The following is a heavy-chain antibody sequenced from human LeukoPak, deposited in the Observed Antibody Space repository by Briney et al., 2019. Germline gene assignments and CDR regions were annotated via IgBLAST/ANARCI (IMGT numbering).Heavy chain of an antibody. V-gene: IGHV4-61*02. J-gene: IGHJ6*03. D-gene: IGHD2-2*02. CDR3: ARDSPYADCSSTGCYNYYYYYMDV. CDR2: IYTSGST. CDR1: GGSISSGSYY. Sequence: PSETLSLTCTVSGGSISSGSYYWSWIRQPAGKGLEWIGRIYTSGSTNYNPSLKSRVTISVDTSKNQFSLKLSSVTAADTAVYYCARDSPYADCSSTGCYNYYYYYMDVWGKGTTVTVSS.